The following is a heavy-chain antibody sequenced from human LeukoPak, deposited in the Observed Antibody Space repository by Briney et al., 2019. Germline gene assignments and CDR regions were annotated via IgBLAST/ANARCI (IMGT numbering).Heavy chain of an antibody. D-gene: IGHD6-19*01. V-gene: IGHV3-30*18. CDR3: AKDLRSGWSVGYFDY. CDR2: ISYDGSNE. J-gene: IGHJ4*02. Sequence: GGSLRLSCAASGFTFSSYAVHWVRQAPGKGLEWVAVISYDGSNEYYADSVKGRFTISRDNSKNTLYLQMSSLGAEDTAVYYCAKDLRSGWSVGYFDYWGQGTLVTVSS. CDR1: GFTFSSYA.